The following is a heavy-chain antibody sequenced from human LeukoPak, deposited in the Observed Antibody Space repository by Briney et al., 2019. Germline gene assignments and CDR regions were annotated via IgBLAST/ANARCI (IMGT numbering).Heavy chain of an antibody. CDR3: ARGGAQYCSSTSCLDY. D-gene: IGHD2-2*01. J-gene: IGHJ4*02. CDR2: VSSSGSTI. Sequence: PGGSLRLSCAASGFTFSDYYMSWIRQAPGKGLEWVSYVSSSGSTIYYADSVKGRFTISRDNAKNSLYLQMNSLRAEDTAVYYCARGGAQYCSSTSCLDYWGQGTLVTVSS. CDR1: GFTFSDYY. V-gene: IGHV3-11*01.